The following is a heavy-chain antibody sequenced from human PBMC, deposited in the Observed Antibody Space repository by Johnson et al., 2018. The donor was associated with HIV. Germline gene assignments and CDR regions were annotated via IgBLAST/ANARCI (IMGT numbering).Heavy chain of an antibody. V-gene: IGHV3-33*01. D-gene: IGHD1-26*01. J-gene: IGHJ3*02. Sequence: QVQLVESGGGVVQPGRSLRLSCAASGFTFSSYGMHWVRQAPGKGLEWVAVIWYDGSNEHYADSVKGRFTISRDNSKNTLYLPMNSLRAEDTAVYYSAGRGLYSGSYPIWGQGTMVTVSS. CDR3: AGRGLYSGSYPI. CDR2: IWYDGSNE. CDR1: GFTFSSYG.